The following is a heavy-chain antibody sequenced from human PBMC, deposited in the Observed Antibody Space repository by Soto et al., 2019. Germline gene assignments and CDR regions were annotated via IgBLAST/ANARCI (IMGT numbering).Heavy chain of an antibody. D-gene: IGHD3-22*01. V-gene: IGHV4-30-4*01. CDR1: GDSISGGDYY. Sequence: QVQLQEAGPGLVKPSQTLSLTCTVSGDSISGGDYYWGWIRQPPGKGLEWIGYISYSGSTYYNPSLKIRVTISVDTSKNQSSLRLTSVTAADTAVYYCGRIDGSGYYLHNWGQGTLVTVSS. J-gene: IGHJ4*02. CDR3: GRIDGSGYYLHN. CDR2: ISYSGST.